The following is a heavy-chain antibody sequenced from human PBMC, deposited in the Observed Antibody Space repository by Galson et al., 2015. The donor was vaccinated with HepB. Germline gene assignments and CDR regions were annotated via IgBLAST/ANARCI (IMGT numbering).Heavy chain of an antibody. V-gene: IGHV3-33*01. D-gene: IGHD3-9*01. J-gene: IGHJ6*02. CDR2: IWSDETNK. CDR3: TRPYDTYYHYFGMDV. Sequence: SLRLSCAASGFTFSNYGMHWVRQAPGKGLEWVAIIWSDETNKYFADSVKGRFTISRDDSENTAYLQMDSLNAEDTAVHYCTRPYDTYYHYFGMDVWGQGTTVTVSS. CDR1: GFTFSNYG.